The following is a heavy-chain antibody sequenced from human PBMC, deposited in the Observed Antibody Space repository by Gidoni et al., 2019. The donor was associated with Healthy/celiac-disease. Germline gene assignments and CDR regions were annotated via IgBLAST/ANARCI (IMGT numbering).Heavy chain of an antibody. J-gene: IGHJ4*02. CDR3: AHTKGYYGSGDFGY. D-gene: IGHD3-10*01. V-gene: IGHV2-5*01. CDR2: IYWNDDK. CDR1: GFSLSTSGVG. Sequence: QITLKESGPTLVTPTQTLTLPCTFSGFSLSTSGVGVGWIRQPPGKALEWLALIYWNDDKRYSPSLKSRLTITKDTSKNQVVLTMTNMDPVDTATYYCAHTKGYYGSGDFGYWGQGTLVTVSS.